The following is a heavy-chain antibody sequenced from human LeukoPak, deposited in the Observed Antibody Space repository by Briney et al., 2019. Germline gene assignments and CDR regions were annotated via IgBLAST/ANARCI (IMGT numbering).Heavy chain of an antibody. D-gene: IGHD1-26*01. CDR2: IYPGDSET. Sequence: GESLKISCKGSGYSFTTYCIAWVRQMPGKGLEWMGIIYPGDSETRYSPSFQGQVTISADKSIRTAYLQWSSLKASDTAMYYCARPGMEGATTDAFDIWGQGTMVTVSS. CDR1: GYSFTTYC. J-gene: IGHJ3*02. CDR3: ARPGMEGATTDAFDI. V-gene: IGHV5-51*01.